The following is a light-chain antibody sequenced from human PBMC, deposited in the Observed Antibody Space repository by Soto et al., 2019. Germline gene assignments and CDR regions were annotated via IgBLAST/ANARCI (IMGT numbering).Light chain of an antibody. Sequence: QSALTQPRSVSGSPGQSVTISCTGTTSDVGGYEYVSWYQQHPGKAPKLLIYGVKNRPSGVSYRFSASKSAFTASLTISGLQAEDEAHYYCSSYTTSYFYVFGPGTKLTVL. J-gene: IGLJ1*01. CDR2: GVK. CDR1: TSDVGGYEY. CDR3: SSYTTSYFYV. V-gene: IGLV2-11*01.